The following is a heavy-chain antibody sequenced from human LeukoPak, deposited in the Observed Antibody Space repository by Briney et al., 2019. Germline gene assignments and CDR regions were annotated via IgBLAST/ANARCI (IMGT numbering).Heavy chain of an antibody. V-gene: IGHV3-23*01. D-gene: IGHD3-3*01. CDR1: GFSFSNYD. Sequence: GGSLRLSCAASGFSFSNYDMNWVRQAPGRGLEWISGITGGGVATYYADSVKGQFTIPRDNSKNTLCLQMNSLRAEDTATYYCARGSVVNASDIWGQGTMVTVSS. J-gene: IGHJ3*02. CDR2: ITGGGVAT. CDR3: ARGSVVNASDI.